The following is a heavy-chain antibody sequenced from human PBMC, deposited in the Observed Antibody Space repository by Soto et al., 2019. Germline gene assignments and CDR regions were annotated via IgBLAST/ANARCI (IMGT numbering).Heavy chain of an antibody. V-gene: IGHV4-34*01. Sequence: SETLSLTCAVYGGSFSGYYWSWIRQPPGKGLEWIGEINHSGSTNYNPSLKSRVTISVDTSKNQFSLKLSSVTAADTVVYYCARGLHYSNYVDYYYYGMDVWGQGTTVTVSS. CDR1: GGSFSGYY. J-gene: IGHJ6*02. CDR2: INHSGST. CDR3: ARGLHYSNYVDYYYYGMDV. D-gene: IGHD4-4*01.